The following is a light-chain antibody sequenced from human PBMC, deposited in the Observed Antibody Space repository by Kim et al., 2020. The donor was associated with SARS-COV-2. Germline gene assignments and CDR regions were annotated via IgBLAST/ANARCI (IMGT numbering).Light chain of an antibody. V-gene: IGKV1-5*03. J-gene: IGKJ2*01. CDR2: KAS. CDR1: QSNSMW. CDR3: QQYDNY. Sequence: SPLSASVGDRVIITCRASQSNSMWLAWYQQKPGKAPKFLISKASSLESGVPSRFSGSGSGTEFTLTISSLQPDDFATYYCQQYDNYFGQGTKLEIK.